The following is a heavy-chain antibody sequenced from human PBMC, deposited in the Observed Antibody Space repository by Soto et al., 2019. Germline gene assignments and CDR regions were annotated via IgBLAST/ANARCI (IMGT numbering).Heavy chain of an antibody. Sequence: QVQLVQSGAEVKKPGSSVKVSCKASGGTFSSYAISWVRQAPGQGLEWMGGIIPIFGTANYAQKFQGRVTITADESKSTAYMELSRLRSEDTAVYYCARDRRLYYGSGSYVAYYGMDVWGQGTTVTVSS. J-gene: IGHJ6*02. CDR3: ARDRRLYYGSGSYVAYYGMDV. CDR2: IIPIFGTA. D-gene: IGHD3-10*01. CDR1: GGTFSSYA. V-gene: IGHV1-69*01.